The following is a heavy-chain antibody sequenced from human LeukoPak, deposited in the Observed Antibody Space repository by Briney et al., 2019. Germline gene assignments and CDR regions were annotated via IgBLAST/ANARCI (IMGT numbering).Heavy chain of an antibody. D-gene: IGHD3-22*01. V-gene: IGHV3-23*01. CDR1: GFTFRNNG. CDR2: ISGSGDAT. Sequence: GGTLRLSCEVSGFTFRNNGMSWVRQAPGKGLEWVSAISGSGDATYYADSVKGRFTISRDNSKNTLSLQMNSLSAEDAAIYYCAKGEVGYYHPVPYYMDVWGKGTTVTISS. J-gene: IGHJ6*03. CDR3: AKGEVGYYHPVPYYMDV.